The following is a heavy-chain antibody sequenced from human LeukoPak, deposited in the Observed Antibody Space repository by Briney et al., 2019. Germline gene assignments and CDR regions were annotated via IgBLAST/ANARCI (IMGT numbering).Heavy chain of an antibody. CDR1: GNSFNTYF. D-gene: IGHD1-26*01. Sequence: GESLKISCMGSGNSFNTYFIAWVRQMPGKGLEWMGIIYPGDSDTRYSPSFQGRVTISADKSINTVYLQWGSLEASDSAMYFCARQNILGSTKAPLDSWGQGILVTVSS. CDR3: ARQNILGSTKAPLDS. J-gene: IGHJ4*02. CDR2: IYPGDSDT. V-gene: IGHV5-51*01.